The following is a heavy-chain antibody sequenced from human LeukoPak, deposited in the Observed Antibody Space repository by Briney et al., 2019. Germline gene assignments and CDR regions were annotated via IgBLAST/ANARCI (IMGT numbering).Heavy chain of an antibody. Sequence: PGGSLRLSCAASGFTLSSDAMSWVRQAPGKGLEWVSAISGSGGSTYYADSVKGRFTISRDNSKNTLYLQMNSLRAEDTAVYYCAKLYYDFWSGYWYWGQGTLVTVSS. CDR2: ISGSGGST. CDR1: GFTLSSDA. V-gene: IGHV3-23*01. D-gene: IGHD3-3*01. J-gene: IGHJ4*02. CDR3: AKLYYDFWSGYWY.